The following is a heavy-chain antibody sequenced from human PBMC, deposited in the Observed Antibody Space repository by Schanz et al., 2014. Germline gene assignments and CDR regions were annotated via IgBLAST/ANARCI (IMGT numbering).Heavy chain of an antibody. CDR2: TSNDGSFT. CDR1: GFTFSSSW. CDR3: AKEDRNHNSDYVY. V-gene: IGHV3-74*02. J-gene: IGHJ4*02. Sequence: EVQLLESGGGLVQPGGSLRLSCAASGFTFSSSWMHWVRQAPGKGLVWVSRTSNDGSFTTFADSVKGRFTISRDNAKNTLYLQMNSLRAEDTAVYYCAKEDRNHNSDYVYWGQGTLVTVSS. D-gene: IGHD3-22*01.